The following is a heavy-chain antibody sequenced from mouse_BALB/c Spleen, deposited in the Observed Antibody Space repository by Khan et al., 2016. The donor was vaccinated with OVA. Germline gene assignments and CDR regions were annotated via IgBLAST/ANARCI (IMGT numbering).Heavy chain of an antibody. CDR2: ISPGSGGI. V-gene: IGHV1-77*01. CDR3: ARRNYFDDTFAY. D-gene: IGHD1-1*01. Sequence: QVQLQQSGAELARPGASVKLSCKASGYTFTDYYINWVKQRTGQGLEWIGEISPGSGGIYYNERFKGKATLTADKSSSTAYMQLRSLTCEDSAVYFRARRNYFDDTFAYWGQGTLVTVSA. CDR1: GYTFTDYY. J-gene: IGHJ3*01.